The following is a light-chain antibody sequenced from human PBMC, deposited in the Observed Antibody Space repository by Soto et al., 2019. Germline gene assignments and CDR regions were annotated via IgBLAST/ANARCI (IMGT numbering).Light chain of an antibody. V-gene: IGKV3D-15*01. CDR2: AAS. CDR1: ETVTGK. Sequence: EIVLTQSPGTLSLSPGDRATLSCRASETVTGKYLAWYQQKAGQAPRLLIFAASNRATGIPDRFSGSGSGTDFTLTINSLQSEDFALYYCHQYNNWPPGTFGQGTKVDIK. J-gene: IGKJ2*01. CDR3: HQYNNWPPGT.